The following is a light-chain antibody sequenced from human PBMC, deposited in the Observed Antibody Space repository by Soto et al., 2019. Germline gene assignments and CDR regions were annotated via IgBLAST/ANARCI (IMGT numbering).Light chain of an antibody. CDR2: AAS. CDR3: QQSYSAPRT. CDR1: QSISSY. Sequence: DVHMTQSPSSLSASVGYRFTITCRASQSISSYLNWYQQKPGKAPKLLIYAASSLQSGVPYRFSGSGSGTDVTLTINSLQPEDFETDYCQQSYSAPRTCGQGTKVDIK. J-gene: IGKJ1*01. V-gene: IGKV1-39*01.